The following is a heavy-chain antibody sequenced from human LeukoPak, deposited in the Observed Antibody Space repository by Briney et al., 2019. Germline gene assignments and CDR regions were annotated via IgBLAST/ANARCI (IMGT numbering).Heavy chain of an antibody. CDR3: AKDADPSLDY. CDR1: GFTFSSYG. Sequence: GGSLRLSCAASGFTFSSYGMHWVRQAPGKGLEWVAVISYDGSNKYYADSVKGRLTISRDNSKNALYLQMNSLRAEDTAVYYCAKDADPSLDYWGQGTLVTVSS. CDR2: ISYDGSNK. V-gene: IGHV3-30*18. J-gene: IGHJ4*02.